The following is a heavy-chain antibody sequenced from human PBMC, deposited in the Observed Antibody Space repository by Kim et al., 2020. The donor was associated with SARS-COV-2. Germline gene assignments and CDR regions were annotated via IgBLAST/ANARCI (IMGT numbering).Heavy chain of an antibody. D-gene: IGHD3-22*01. Sequence: QKFQGRVTSTRDTSATTAYMELSSLRSEDTAVYYCARGGYDSSGYLFFDYWGQGTLVTVSS. J-gene: IGHJ4*02. CDR3: ARGGYDSSGYLFFDY. V-gene: IGHV1-3*01.